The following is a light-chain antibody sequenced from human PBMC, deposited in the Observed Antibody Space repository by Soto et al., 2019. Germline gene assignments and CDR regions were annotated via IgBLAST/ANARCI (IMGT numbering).Light chain of an antibody. CDR1: QSISSY. CDR2: DAS. J-gene: IGKJ3*01. Sequence: EIVLTQSPATLSLSPGERATLSCRASQSISSYLAWYQQKPGQAPRLLIYDASNRATGIPSRFSGSGSGTDFTLTISSLEPEDFAIYYCQQHSSLPLTFGPGTKVDIK. V-gene: IGKV3-11*01. CDR3: QQHSSLPLT.